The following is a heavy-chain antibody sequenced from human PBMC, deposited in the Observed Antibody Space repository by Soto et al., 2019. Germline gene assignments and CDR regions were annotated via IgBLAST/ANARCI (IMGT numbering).Heavy chain of an antibody. CDR2: INPNSGGT. D-gene: IGHD1-26*01. V-gene: IGHV1-2*04. Sequence: ASVKVSCKASGYTFTGYYMHWVRQAPGQGLEWMGWINPNSGGTNYAQKFQGWVTMTRDTSISTAYMELSRLRSDDTAVYYCARAERATRNWFDPWGQGTLVTVSS. CDR1: GYTFTGYY. J-gene: IGHJ5*02. CDR3: ARAERATRNWFDP.